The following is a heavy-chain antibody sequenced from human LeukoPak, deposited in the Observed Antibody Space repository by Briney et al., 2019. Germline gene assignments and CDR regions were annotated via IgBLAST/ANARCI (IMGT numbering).Heavy chain of an antibody. Sequence: SETLSPTCAVYGGSFSDYYWTWIRQPPGKGLEWIGEINHSGSTNYNPSLKSRVTISVDTSKKQFFLRLSSVTAADTAVYYCAKGHRYSSGWYWSHWFDPWGQGTLVTVSS. CDR1: GGSFSDYY. J-gene: IGHJ5*02. CDR2: INHSGST. V-gene: IGHV4-34*01. CDR3: AKGHRYSSGWYWSHWFDP. D-gene: IGHD6-19*01.